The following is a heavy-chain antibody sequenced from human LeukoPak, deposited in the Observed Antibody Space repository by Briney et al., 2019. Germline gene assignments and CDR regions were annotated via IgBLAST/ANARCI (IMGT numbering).Heavy chain of an antibody. CDR1: GYTFTSYY. D-gene: IGHD1-7*01. CDR2: INPSGGST. V-gene: IGHV1-46*01. J-gene: IGHJ3*02. Sequence: GASVKVSCKASGYTFTSYYMHWVRQAPGQGLEWMGIINPSGGSTSYAQKFQGRVTMTRDMFTSTVYMELSSLRSEDTAVYYCASMVELFSSAFDIWGQGTMVTVSS. CDR3: ASMVELFSSAFDI.